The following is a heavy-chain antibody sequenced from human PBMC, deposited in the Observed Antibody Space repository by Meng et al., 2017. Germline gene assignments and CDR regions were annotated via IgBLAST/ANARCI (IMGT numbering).Heavy chain of an antibody. J-gene: IGHJ2*01. CDR1: GFTFDDYG. Sequence: GESLKISCAASGFTFDDYGMSWVRQAPGKGLEWVSGINWNGGSTGYADSVKGRFTISRDNAKNSLYLQMNSLRAEDTALYYCARVTLRFRGYYWYFDLWGRGTLVTVSS. CDR3: ARVTLRFRGYYWYFDL. V-gene: IGHV3-20*04. CDR2: INWNGGST. D-gene: IGHD3-22*01.